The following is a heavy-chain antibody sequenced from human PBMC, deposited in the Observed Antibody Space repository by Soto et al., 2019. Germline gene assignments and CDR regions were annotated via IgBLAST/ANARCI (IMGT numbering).Heavy chain of an antibody. CDR1: GFTFDDYA. Sequence: EVQLVESGGSLVQPGRSMRLSCAASGFTFDDYAMHWVRQAPGKGLEWVSGISWNSGSIGYADSVKGRFTISRDNAKNSLYLQMNSLRAEDTALYYCAKEGYYYGSGSYYRASNWFDPWGQGTLVTVSS. CDR2: ISWNSGSI. CDR3: AKEGYYYGSGSYYRASNWFDP. V-gene: IGHV3-9*01. D-gene: IGHD3-10*01. J-gene: IGHJ5*02.